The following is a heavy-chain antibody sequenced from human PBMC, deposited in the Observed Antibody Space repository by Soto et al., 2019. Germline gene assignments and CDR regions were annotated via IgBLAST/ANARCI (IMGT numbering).Heavy chain of an antibody. J-gene: IGHJ5*02. CDR2: IYYIGST. D-gene: IGHD3-16*02. Sequence: QLQLQESGPGLVKPSETLSLTCTVSGDSITNSNYYWGWFRQPPGKGLEWIASIYYIGSTDYNPSLKSRVTISVDTSNNQFSLNLNSVTASDTAVYYCAGRNSLASVSLNFRELSNYKWIDPWGPGTLVTVSS. CDR3: AGRNSLASVSLNFRELSNYKWIDP. CDR1: GDSITNSNYY. V-gene: IGHV4-39*01.